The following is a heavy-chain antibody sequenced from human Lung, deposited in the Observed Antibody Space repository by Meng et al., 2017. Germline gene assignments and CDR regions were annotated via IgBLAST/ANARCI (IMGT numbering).Heavy chain of an antibody. Sequence: QVPLQEWGAGLLQPSEPLSLTFVVSVGSFSDYYWSWIRQPPGKGLEWIGEINHSGSTNYNPSLESRATISVDTSQNNLSLKLSSVTAADSAVYYCARGPTTMAHDFDYWGQGTLVTVSS. CDR2: INHSGST. CDR3: ARGPTTMAHDFDY. V-gene: IGHV4-34*01. CDR1: VGSFSDYY. D-gene: IGHD4-11*01. J-gene: IGHJ4*02.